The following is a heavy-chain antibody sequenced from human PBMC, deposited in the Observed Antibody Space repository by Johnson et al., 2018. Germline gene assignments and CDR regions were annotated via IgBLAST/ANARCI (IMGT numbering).Heavy chain of an antibody. CDR3: AREPSLLGWKLMGLDI. CDR1: GFNFSTYG. D-gene: IGHD4-23*01. J-gene: IGHJ3*02. V-gene: IGHV3-33*01. CDR2: IWYEESNK. Sequence: QVQLVESGGGVVQPGRSLRLSCAASGFNFSTYGMHWVRQAPGKGLEWVAVIWYEESNKYHADSVKCRFIISRDNSKNTLYLQMNSLRAEDTAIYYCAREPSLLGWKLMGLDIWGHGTMVTVSS.